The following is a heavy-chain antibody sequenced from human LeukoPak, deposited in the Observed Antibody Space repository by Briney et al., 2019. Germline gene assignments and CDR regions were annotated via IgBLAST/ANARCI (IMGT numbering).Heavy chain of an antibody. V-gene: IGHV4-61*08. J-gene: IGHJ4*02. CDR1: GGSISSGDYS. CDR3: ARRYTASPGERFDY. Sequence: SETLSLTCAVSGGSISSGDYSWSWVRQPPGKGLEWIGYIYSSGNTNYNPSLNSRVTISLDTSKNQFSMMLRSLTAADTAVYYCARRYTASPGERFDYWGQGTLVTVSS. D-gene: IGHD2-2*02. CDR2: IYSSGNT.